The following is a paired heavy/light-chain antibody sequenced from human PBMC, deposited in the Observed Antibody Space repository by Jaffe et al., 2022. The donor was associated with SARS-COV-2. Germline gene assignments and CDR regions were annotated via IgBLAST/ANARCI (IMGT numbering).Heavy chain of an antibody. CDR1: GFTFSSYW. V-gene: IGHV3-7*01. Sequence: EVQLVESGGGLVQPGGSLRLSCAASGFTFSSYWMSWVRQAPGKGLEWVANINQDGGEKHYVDSVKGRFTISRDNAKNSLYLQMDSLRVEDTAVYYCARDFPDWGQGTLVTVSS. J-gene: IGHJ4*02. CDR3: ARDFPD. CDR2: INQDGGEK.
Light chain of an antibody. J-gene: IGLJ3*02. V-gene: IGLV7-43*01. CDR3: LLFYGGAQIWV. Sequence: QTVVTQEPSLTVSPGGTVTLTCASSTGAVTSGYSANWFRQKPGQPPRALIYSTSNKHSWTPARFSGSLLGGKAALTLSGAQPEDEADYYCLLFYGGAQIWVFGGGTKLTVL. CDR1: TGAVTSGYS. CDR2: STS.